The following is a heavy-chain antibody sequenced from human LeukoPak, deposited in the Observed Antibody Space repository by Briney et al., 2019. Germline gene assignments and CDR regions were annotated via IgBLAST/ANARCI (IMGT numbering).Heavy chain of an antibody. CDR3: AREGDYYDTSGTLDY. Sequence: PSETLSLTCTVSGGSISSGNYYWSWIRKPAGKGLEWIGRIYTSGSTNYNPSLKSRVTISVDTSKNQFSLKLSSVTAADTAVYYCAREGDYYDTSGTLDYWGQGTLVTVSS. D-gene: IGHD3-22*01. CDR1: GGSISSGNYY. V-gene: IGHV4-61*02. CDR2: IYTSGST. J-gene: IGHJ4*02.